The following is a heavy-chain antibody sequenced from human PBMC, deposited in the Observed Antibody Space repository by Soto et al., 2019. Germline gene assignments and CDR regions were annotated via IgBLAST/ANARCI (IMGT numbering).Heavy chain of an antibody. V-gene: IGHV3-74*01. J-gene: IGHJ1*01. CDR1: GFTFSSYW. CDR3: ARLPNKSPQN. CDR2: ISNDGSS. Sequence: EVQLVESGGGLVQPGGSLRLSCVASGFTFSSYWMHWVRQAPGKGLVWVSSISNDGSSIYADHVKGRFTISRDNAKNTLYLQMNSLRPEDTAVYYCARLPNKSPQNWGQGTLVIVSP.